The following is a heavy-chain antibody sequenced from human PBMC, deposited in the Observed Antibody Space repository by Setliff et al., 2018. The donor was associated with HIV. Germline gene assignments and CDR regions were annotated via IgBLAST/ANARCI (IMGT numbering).Heavy chain of an antibody. CDR2: INHSGST. D-gene: IGHD6-13*01. J-gene: IGHJ4*02. CDR3: ARDPKHSSSGDLEY. CDR1: GGSFSGYY. Sequence: TLSLTCAVYGGSFSGYYWSWIRQPPGKGLEWIGEINHSGSTNYNPSLKSRVTISVDTSKNQFSLKLTSVTAADTAVYYCARDPKHSSSGDLEYWSQGTLVTVSS. V-gene: IGHV4-34*01.